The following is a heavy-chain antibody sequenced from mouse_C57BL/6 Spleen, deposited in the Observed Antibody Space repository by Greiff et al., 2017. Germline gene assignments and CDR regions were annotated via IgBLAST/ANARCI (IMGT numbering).Heavy chain of an antibody. CDR2: INPSSGYT. V-gene: IGHV1-4*01. J-gene: IGHJ3*01. CDR1: GYTFTSYT. CDR3: ASYYGSSYPFAY. D-gene: IGHD1-1*01. Sequence: VQLQQSGAELARPGASVKMSCKASGYTFTSYTMHWVKQRPGPGLEWIGYINPSSGYTKYNQKFKDKATLTAYKSSSTAYMQLSSLTSEDSAVYYCASYYGSSYPFAYWGQGTLVTVAA.